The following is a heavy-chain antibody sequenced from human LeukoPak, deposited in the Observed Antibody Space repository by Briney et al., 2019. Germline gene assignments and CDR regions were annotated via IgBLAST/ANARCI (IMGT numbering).Heavy chain of an antibody. CDR2: IYPGDSGT. CDR1: GYSFTNYW. J-gene: IGHJ4*02. D-gene: IGHD5-24*01. CDR3: TRRRVDGASLNSYYFDY. V-gene: IGHV5-51*01. Sequence: GESLKISCKGSGYSFTNYWIGWVRQTPAKGLEWMGDIYPGDSGTRYSPSFQGQVTVSADAYISTAYLKCSSLKASDTAIYYCTRRRVDGASLNSYYFDYWGRGTLVTVSS.